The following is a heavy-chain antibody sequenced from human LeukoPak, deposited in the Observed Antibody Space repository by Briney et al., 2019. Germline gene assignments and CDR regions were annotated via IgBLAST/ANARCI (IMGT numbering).Heavy chain of an antibody. J-gene: IGHJ6*02. V-gene: IGHV4-31*02. Sequence: LRLSCAASGFTVSNNYMSWIRQHPGKGLEWIGYIYYSGSTYYNPSLKSRVTISVDTSKNQFSLKLSSVTAADTAVYYCARDIVVVPAATKPSYYYYGMDVWGQGTTVTVSS. CDR3: ARDIVVVPAATKPSYYYYGMDV. CDR1: GFTVSNNY. CDR2: IYYSGST. D-gene: IGHD2-2*01.